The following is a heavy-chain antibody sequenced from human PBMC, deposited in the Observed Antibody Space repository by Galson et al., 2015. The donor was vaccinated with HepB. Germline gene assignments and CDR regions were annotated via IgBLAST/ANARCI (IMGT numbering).Heavy chain of an antibody. CDR3: ARDQHEDFWSGHYLYYDYYGMDV. CDR2: ISYDGGNE. Sequence: SLRLSCAASGFTFSNSGMHWVRQAPGKGLEWVAIISYDGGNEYYGDSVRGRFTISRDNSKNTVYLQMNSLRPEDTGVYYCARDQHEDFWSGHYLYYDYYGMDVWGQGTAVTVSS. J-gene: IGHJ6*02. V-gene: IGHV3-30*03. CDR1: GFTFSNSG. D-gene: IGHD3-3*01.